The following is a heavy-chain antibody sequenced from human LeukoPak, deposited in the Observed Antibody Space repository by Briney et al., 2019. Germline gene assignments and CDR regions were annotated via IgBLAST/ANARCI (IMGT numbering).Heavy chain of an antibody. V-gene: IGHV4-39*07. J-gene: IGHJ3*02. D-gene: IGHD3-16*02. CDR3: ARGGGIKHAYAFDI. CDR1: GGSISSSSYY. CDR2: IYYVGNT. Sequence: SETLSLTCTVSGGSISSSSYYWGWIRQPPGKGLEWIGSIYYVGNTYYNPSLKSRVTISVDTSKNQFSLKLSSVTAADTAVYYCARGGGIKHAYAFDIWGQGTVVTVSS.